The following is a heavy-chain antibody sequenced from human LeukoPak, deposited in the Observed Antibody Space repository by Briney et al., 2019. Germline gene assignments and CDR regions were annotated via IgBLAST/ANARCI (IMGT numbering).Heavy chain of an antibody. CDR3: ARGTLDY. J-gene: IGHJ4*02. CDR1: GGSFSGYY. D-gene: IGHD1-14*01. Sequence: PSETLSLTCAVYGGSFSGYYWSWIRQPPGKGLEWIGYIYYSGSTNYNPSLKSRVTISVDTSKNQFSLKLSSVTAADTAVYYCARGTLDYWGQGTLVTVSS. V-gene: IGHV4-59*01. CDR2: IYYSGST.